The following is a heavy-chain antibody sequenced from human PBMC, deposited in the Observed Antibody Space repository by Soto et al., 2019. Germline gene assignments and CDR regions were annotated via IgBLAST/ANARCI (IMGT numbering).Heavy chain of an antibody. V-gene: IGHV4-4*02. Sequence: PSETLSLTCAVSVGSISISNWWSWFRQPPVKGLEWIGEIYHSGSTNYNPSLKSRVTISVDKSKNQFSLKLSSVTAADTAVYYCARGGSSGTDAFDIWGQGTMVTVSS. CDR3: ARGGSSGTDAFDI. CDR2: IYHSGST. CDR1: VGSISISNW. J-gene: IGHJ3*02. D-gene: IGHD6-19*01.